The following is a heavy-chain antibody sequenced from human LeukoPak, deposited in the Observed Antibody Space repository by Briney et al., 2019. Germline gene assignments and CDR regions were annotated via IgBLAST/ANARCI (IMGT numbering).Heavy chain of an antibody. CDR3: ARAGDTAMVIEY. D-gene: IGHD5-18*01. CDR2: VDPEDGET. Sequence: ASVKISCKVSGYTFTDYYMHWVQQAPGKGLEWMGLVDPEDGETIYAEKFQGRVTITADTSTDTAYMELSSLRSEDTAVYYCARAGDTAMVIEYWGQGTLVTISS. V-gene: IGHV1-69-2*01. CDR1: GYTFTDYY. J-gene: IGHJ4*02.